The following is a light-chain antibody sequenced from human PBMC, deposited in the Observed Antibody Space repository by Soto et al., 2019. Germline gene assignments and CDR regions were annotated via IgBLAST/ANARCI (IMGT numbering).Light chain of an antibody. J-gene: IGKJ5*01. CDR3: QQRTKWIT. V-gene: IGKV3-11*01. Sequence: EFVLTQAPPTLAVSPGEGATLSCRASQTVSSYLAWYQQRPGQAPRLLIYDASNRATGIPARFSGSGSGTDFTLTISSLEPEDFAVYYCQQRTKWITFGQRTLLEI. CDR1: QTVSSY. CDR2: DAS.